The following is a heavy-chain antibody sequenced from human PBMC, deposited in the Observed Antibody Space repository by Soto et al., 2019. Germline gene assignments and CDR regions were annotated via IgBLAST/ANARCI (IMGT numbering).Heavy chain of an antibody. V-gene: IGHV3-74*01. CDR1: GFTLSGRS. CDR3: ARGWFGPDV. Sequence: EVQLVESGGGLVQPGGSLRLSCAASGFTLSGRSMHWVRQAPGKGLVWVSGIDNAGTDSTYADSVKVRFTSSRDNAKNMLYLQMNSLRVEDTAVYSCARGWFGPDVWGKGTTVTVSS. D-gene: IGHD3-10*01. CDR2: IDNAGTDS. J-gene: IGHJ6*04.